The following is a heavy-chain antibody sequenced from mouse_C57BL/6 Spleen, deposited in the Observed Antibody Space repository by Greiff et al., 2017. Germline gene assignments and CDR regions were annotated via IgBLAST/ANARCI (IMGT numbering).Heavy chain of an antibody. CDR3: ARRYGNYFAY. D-gene: IGHD2-10*02. CDR2: IDPSDSYT. V-gene: IGHV1-50*01. J-gene: IGHJ3*01. Sequence: QVQLQQPGAELVKPGASVKLSCKASGYTFTSYWMQWVKQRPGQGLEWIGEIDPSDSYTNYNPKFKGKATLTVDTSSSTAYLQLSSLTSEDAAVYYCARRYGNYFAYWGQGTLVTVSA. CDR1: GYTFTSYW.